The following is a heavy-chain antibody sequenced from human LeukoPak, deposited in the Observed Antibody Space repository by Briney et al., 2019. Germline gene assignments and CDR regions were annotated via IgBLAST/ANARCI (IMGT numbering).Heavy chain of an antibody. CDR1: GYTFTGYY. D-gene: IGHD1-1*01. CDR3: ARVGGYTRTHFDY. V-gene: IGHV1-2*02. Sequence: ASVKVSCKASGYTFTGYYMHWVRQAPGQGLEWMGWINPNSGGTNYAQKFQGRVTMTRDTSISTAYMELSRLRSDGTAVYYCARVGGYTRTHFDYWGQGTLVTVSS. CDR2: INPNSGGT. J-gene: IGHJ4*02.